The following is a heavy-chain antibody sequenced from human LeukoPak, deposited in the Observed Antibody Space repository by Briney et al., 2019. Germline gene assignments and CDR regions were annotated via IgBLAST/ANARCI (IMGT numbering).Heavy chain of an antibody. CDR2: INPNSGGT. Sequence: AAVRVSCKASGYTFTGYYMHGVRQAPGQGLEWMGWINPNSGGTNYAQNFHGRVTMTRDTSISTAYMELSRLRSDDTAVYYCARERVYAIYYYYGMTSGAKGPRSPSP. D-gene: IGHD2-8*01. J-gene: IGHJ6*02. CDR3: ARERVYAIYYYYGMTS. V-gene: IGHV1-2*02. CDR1: GYTFTGYY.